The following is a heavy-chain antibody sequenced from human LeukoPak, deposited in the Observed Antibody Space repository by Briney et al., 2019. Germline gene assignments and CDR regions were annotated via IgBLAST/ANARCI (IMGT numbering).Heavy chain of an antibody. J-gene: IGHJ3*02. CDR3: ARIGYSNWGDALDI. CDR2: ISDSGSTT. Sequence: GGSLRLSCAASGFTLSSYEMNWVRQAPGKGVEWISYISDSGSTTYYADSVKGRFSISRDNAKNSLYLQMNSLRAEDTAVYYCARIGYSNWGDALDIWGQGTMVTASS. D-gene: IGHD6-13*01. CDR1: GFTLSSYE. V-gene: IGHV3-48*03.